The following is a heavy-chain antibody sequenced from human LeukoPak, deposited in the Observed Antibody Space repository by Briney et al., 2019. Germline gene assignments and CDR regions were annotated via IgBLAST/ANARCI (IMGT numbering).Heavy chain of an antibody. Sequence: TGGSLRLSCAASGFTFSSYSMNWVRQAPGKGLEWVSSISSSSSYIYYADSVKGRFTISRDNAKNSLYLQMNSLRAEDTAVYYCARLVGSSGWYELDAFDIWGQGTMVTVSS. J-gene: IGHJ3*02. CDR1: GFTFSSYS. CDR3: ARLVGSSGWYELDAFDI. V-gene: IGHV3-21*04. D-gene: IGHD6-19*01. CDR2: ISSSSSYI.